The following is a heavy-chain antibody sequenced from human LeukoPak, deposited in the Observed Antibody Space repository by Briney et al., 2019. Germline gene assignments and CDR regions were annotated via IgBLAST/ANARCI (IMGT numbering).Heavy chain of an antibody. J-gene: IGHJ5*01. CDR1: GFTFSSFT. D-gene: IGHD2/OR15-2a*01. Sequence: PGGSLRLSCAASGFTFSSFTLHWVRQAPGKGLEWVSLISYDETYKYYADSVKGRFTISRDNSKSTLYLQMNSLRPDDTAVYSCARGGSLSAYDSWGQGTLVTVSS. CDR2: ISYDETYK. CDR3: ARGGSLSAYDS. V-gene: IGHV3-30*04.